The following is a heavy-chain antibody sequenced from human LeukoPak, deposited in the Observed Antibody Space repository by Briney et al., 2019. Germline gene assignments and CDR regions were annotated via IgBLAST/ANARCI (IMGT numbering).Heavy chain of an antibody. Sequence: ASVKVSCKASGYTFTGYYMHWVRQAPGQGLEWMGWINPNSGGTNYAQKFQGRVTMTRDTSISTAYMEPSRLRSEDTAVYYCARVLTYCGGDCYPRGWFDPWGQGTLVTVSS. J-gene: IGHJ5*02. V-gene: IGHV1-2*02. D-gene: IGHD2-21*02. CDR1: GYTFTGYY. CDR3: ARVLTYCGGDCYPRGWFDP. CDR2: INPNSGGT.